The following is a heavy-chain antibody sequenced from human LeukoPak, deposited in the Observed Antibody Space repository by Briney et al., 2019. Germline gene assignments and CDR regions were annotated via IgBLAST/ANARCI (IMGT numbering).Heavy chain of an antibody. Sequence: ASVKVSCKASGYTFTGYYMHWVRQAPGQGLEWMGWINPNSGGTNYAQKFQGRVTMTRDTSISTAYMELSRLRSDDTAVYYCARGSHYDFWSGYYMFDPWGQGTLVTVSS. V-gene: IGHV1-2*02. J-gene: IGHJ5*02. D-gene: IGHD3-3*01. CDR3: ARGSHYDFWSGYYMFDP. CDR1: GYTFTGYY. CDR2: INPNSGGT.